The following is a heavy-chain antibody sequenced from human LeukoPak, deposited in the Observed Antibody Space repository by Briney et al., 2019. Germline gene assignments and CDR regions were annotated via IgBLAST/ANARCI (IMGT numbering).Heavy chain of an antibody. CDR3: ARLHSAVYYGDAFDI. CDR1: GFTFSRHW. J-gene: IGHJ3*02. CDR2: IKEDGSEK. Sequence: GGSLRLSCAASGFTFSRHWMTWVRQAPGKGLEWVAKIKEDGSEKYYVDSVKGRFTVSRDNVKNSLFLQMNSLRVEDTAAYYCARLHSAVYYGDAFDIWGQGTMVTVSS. D-gene: IGHD3-16*01. V-gene: IGHV3-7*03.